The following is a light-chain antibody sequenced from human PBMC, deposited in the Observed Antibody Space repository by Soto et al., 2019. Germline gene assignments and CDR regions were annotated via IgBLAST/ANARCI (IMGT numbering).Light chain of an antibody. Sequence: DIQMTQSPSTVSASVGDRVTITCRASESISKWLAWYQQKPGKAPRLLIYDASNLESGVPSRFSGRGSGTEFTLTISSLQPDDFATYYCQQYNTYSPYTFGQGTKLQIK. V-gene: IGKV1-5*01. J-gene: IGKJ2*01. CDR3: QQYNTYSPYT. CDR1: ESISKW. CDR2: DAS.